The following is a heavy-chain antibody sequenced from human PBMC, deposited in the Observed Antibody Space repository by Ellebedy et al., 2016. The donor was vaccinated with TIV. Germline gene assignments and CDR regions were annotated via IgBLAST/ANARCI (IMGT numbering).Heavy chain of an antibody. V-gene: IGHV4-38-2*02. CDR3: ARFVRWELLRNAFDI. CDR2: IYYSGST. D-gene: IGHD1-26*01. J-gene: IGHJ3*02. Sequence: SETLSLTCTVSGYSISSGYYWGWIRRPPGKGLEWIGSIYYSGSTYYNPSLKSRVTISVDTSKNQFSLKLSSVTAADTAVYYCARFVRWELLRNAFDIWGQGTMVTVSS. CDR1: GYSISSGYY.